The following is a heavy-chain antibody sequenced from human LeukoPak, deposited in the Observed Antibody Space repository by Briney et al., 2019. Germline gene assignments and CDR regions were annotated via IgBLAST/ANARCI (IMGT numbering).Heavy chain of an antibody. CDR3: ASTDYGDTFDY. Sequence: GGSLRLSCAASGFTFSSYSMNWVRQAPGKGLEWVSSISGSSSYIYYADSVKGRFTISRDNAKNSLYVQMNSLRAEDTAVYYCASTDYGDTFDYWGQGTLVTVSS. D-gene: IGHD4-17*01. CDR1: GFTFSSYS. J-gene: IGHJ4*02. CDR2: ISGSSSYI. V-gene: IGHV3-21*01.